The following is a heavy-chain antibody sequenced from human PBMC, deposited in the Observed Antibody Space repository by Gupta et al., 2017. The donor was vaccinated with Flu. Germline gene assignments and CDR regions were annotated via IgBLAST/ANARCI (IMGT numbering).Heavy chain of an antibody. CDR2: INPSGGST. CDR1: GYTFTSYY. J-gene: IGHJ6*02. V-gene: IGHV1-46*01. CDR3: ARDVTQYSYGLFRIYGMDV. Sequence: QVQLVQSGAEVKKPGASVKVSCKASGYTFTSYYMHWVRQAPGQGLEWMGIINPSGGSTSYAQKFQGRVTMTRDTSTSTVYMELSSLRSEDTAVYYCARDVTQYSYGLFRIYGMDVWGQGTTVTVSS. D-gene: IGHD5-18*01.